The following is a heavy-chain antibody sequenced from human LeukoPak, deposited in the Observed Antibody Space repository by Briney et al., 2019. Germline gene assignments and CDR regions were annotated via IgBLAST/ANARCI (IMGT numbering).Heavy chain of an antibody. CDR1: RFTFSSYA. V-gene: IGHV3-30-3*01. CDR2: ITYDGSNK. CDR3: ARDYSSSSPWVPRNDYYYGMDV. J-gene: IGHJ6*02. Sequence: GGSLRLSCAASRFTFSSYAIHWVRQPPGKGLEWVAVITYDGSNKYYADSAKGRFTISRDNSKNTLYLQMNRLRPEDTAVYYCARDYSSSSPWVPRNDYYYGMDVWGQGTTVTVSS. D-gene: IGHD6-6*01.